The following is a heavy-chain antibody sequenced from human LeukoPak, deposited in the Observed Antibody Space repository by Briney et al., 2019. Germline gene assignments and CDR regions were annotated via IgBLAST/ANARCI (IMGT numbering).Heavy chain of an antibody. CDR3: ANGNSNSPKDY. CDR2: ISDSGVDT. V-gene: IGHV3-23*01. J-gene: IGHJ4*01. D-gene: IGHD2-2*01. Sequence: GGSLRLSCAASGFTFSDYAMSWLRQAPGRGLEWVSAISDSGVDTYYADSVKGRFTMSGDNSKSTLYLQMNRLRAEDTAVYYCANGNSNSPKDYWGHGTLVTVSS. CDR1: GFTFSDYA.